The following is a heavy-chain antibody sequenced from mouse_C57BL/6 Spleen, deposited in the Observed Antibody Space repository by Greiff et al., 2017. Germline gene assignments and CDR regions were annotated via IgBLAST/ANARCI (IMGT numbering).Heavy chain of an antibody. CDR1: GFTFSDYG. D-gene: IGHD1-1*01. J-gene: IGHJ3*01. CDR2: ISSGSSTI. CDR3: ARHYYGSSYPFAY. V-gene: IGHV5-17*01. Sequence: EVNVVESGGGLVKPGGSLKLSCAASGFTFSDYGMHWVRQAPEKGLEWVAYISSGSSTIYYADTVKGRFTISRDNAKNTLFLQMTSLRSEDTAMYYCARHYYGSSYPFAYWGQGTLVTVSA.